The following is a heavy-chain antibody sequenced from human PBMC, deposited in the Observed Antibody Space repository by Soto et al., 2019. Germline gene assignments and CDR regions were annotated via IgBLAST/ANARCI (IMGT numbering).Heavy chain of an antibody. V-gene: IGHV1-46*01. CDR2: INPNNGNT. CDR1: GYTFTSYY. J-gene: IGHJ6*02. CDR3: ARDLPTMDV. Sequence: ASVKVSCKASGYTFTSYYMHWVRQAPGQGLEWMGIINPNNGNTSYAQKLQGRVTMTADTSTSTAYMELRSLRSDDTAVYYCARDLPTMDVWGQGTTVTVSS.